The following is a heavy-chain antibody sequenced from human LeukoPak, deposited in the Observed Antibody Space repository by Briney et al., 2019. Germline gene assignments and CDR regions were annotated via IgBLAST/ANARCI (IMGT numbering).Heavy chain of an antibody. Sequence: SETLSLTCTVSGGSISSSSYYWGWIRQPPGKGLEWIGSIYYSGSTYYNPSLKSRVTISVDTSKNQFSLQLNSVTPDDTAVYYCARDGSLRGWLFDYWGQGILVTVSS. CDR1: GGSISSSSYY. D-gene: IGHD5-12*01. V-gene: IGHV4-39*02. J-gene: IGHJ4*02. CDR2: IYYSGST. CDR3: ARDGSLRGWLFDY.